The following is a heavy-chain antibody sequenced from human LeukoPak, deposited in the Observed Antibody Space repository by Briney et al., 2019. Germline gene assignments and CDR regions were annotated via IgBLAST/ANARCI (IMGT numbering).Heavy chain of an antibody. CDR3: ATEIVTTTY. J-gene: IGHJ4*02. Sequence: GRSLRLSCAASGFTFSDHYMSWIRQAPGKGLEWISYISNSDNTIYYADSVKGRFTISRDNAKNSLFLQMNSLRAEDTAVYYCATEIVTTTYWGQGTLVTVSS. V-gene: IGHV3-11*01. D-gene: IGHD4-17*01. CDR2: ISNSDNTI. CDR1: GFTFSDHY.